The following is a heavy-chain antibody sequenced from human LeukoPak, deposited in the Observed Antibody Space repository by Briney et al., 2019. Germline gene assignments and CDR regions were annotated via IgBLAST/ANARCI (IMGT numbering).Heavy chain of an antibody. D-gene: IGHD6-19*01. CDR2: IYHSGST. CDR1: GYSISSGYY. J-gene: IGHJ5*02. Sequence: SETLSLTCAVSGYSISSGYYWGWIRQPPGKGLEWIGSIYHSGSTYYNPSLKSRVTISVDTSKNQFSLKLSSVTAADTAVYYRAGSIAVAGIYWFDPWGQGTLVTVSS. V-gene: IGHV4-38-2*01. CDR3: AGSIAVAGIYWFDP.